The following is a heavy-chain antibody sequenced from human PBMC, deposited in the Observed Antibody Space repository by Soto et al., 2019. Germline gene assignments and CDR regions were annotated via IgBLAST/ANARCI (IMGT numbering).Heavy chain of an antibody. D-gene: IGHD6-19*01. CDR1: GGSISRSSYY. CDR2: IYYSGST. Sequence: SETLSLTCTVSGGSISRSSYYWGWIRQPPGKGLEWIGSIYYSGSTYYNPSLKSRVTISVDTSKNQFSLKLSSVTAADTAVYYCARHAVHSSGFTEYWGQGTLVTVSS. CDR3: ARHAVHSSGFTEY. V-gene: IGHV4-39*01. J-gene: IGHJ4*02.